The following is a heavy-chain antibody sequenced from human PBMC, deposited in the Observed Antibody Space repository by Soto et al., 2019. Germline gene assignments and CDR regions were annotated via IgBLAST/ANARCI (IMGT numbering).Heavy chain of an antibody. CDR1: GYTFTSYG. D-gene: IGHD2-15*01. J-gene: IGHJ4*02. CDR2: ISAYNGNT. CDR3: ARDSDCSGGICYFDH. V-gene: IGHV1-18*01. Sequence: ASVKVSCKASGYTFTSYGITWVRQAPGQGLEWMGWISAYNGNTNYAQKLQGRVTMTTDTSTSTAYMELRSLRSDDTAVYYCARDSDCSGGICYFDHWGQGTLVTVSS.